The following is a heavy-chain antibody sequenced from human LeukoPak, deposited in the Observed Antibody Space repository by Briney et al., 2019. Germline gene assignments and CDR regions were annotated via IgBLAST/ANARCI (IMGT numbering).Heavy chain of an antibody. CDR3: ARTEVDSSGYYSYYYYYYMDV. D-gene: IGHD3-22*01. V-gene: IGHV3-30*02. J-gene: IGHJ6*03. CDR1: GFNFRGYG. CDR2: IHYDGRNQ. Sequence: PGGSLRLSCAASGFNFRGYGMHWVRQAPGKGLEWVTFIHYDGRNQYYADSVKGRFTISRDNSKNTLYLQMNSLRPEDTAVYYCARTEVDSSGYYSYYYYYYMDVWGKGTTVTVSS.